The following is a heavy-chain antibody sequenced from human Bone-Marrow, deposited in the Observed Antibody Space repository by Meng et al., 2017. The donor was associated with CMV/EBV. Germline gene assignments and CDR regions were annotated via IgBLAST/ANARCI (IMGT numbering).Heavy chain of an antibody. D-gene: IGHD3-10*01. CDR1: GFTFTSSA. V-gene: IGHV3-23*01. CDR3: AKDLPGVVWFGE. CDR2: IDISGGST. J-gene: IGHJ4*02. Sequence: GGSLRLSCAASGFTFTSSAMSWVRQAPGKGLEWVSSIDISGGSTYYADSVRGRFTISRDNSKNMLDLQMNSLRAEDTAVYYCAKDLPGVVWFGEWGQGTLVTVSS.